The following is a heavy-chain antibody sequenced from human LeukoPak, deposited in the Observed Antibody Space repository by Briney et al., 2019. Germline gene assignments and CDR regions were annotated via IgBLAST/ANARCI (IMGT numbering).Heavy chain of an antibody. CDR3: ARDMGRTGAAFDY. V-gene: IGHV3-66*01. D-gene: IGHD3/OR15-3a*01. CDR2: IYSGGST. J-gene: IGHJ4*02. Sequence: GGSLRLSCAASEFSVGSNYMTWVRQAPGKGLEWVSLIYSGGSTYYADSVKGRFTISRDNSKNTLYLQMNSLRAENTAVYYCARDMGRTGAAFDYWGQGTLVTVSS. CDR1: EFSVGSNY.